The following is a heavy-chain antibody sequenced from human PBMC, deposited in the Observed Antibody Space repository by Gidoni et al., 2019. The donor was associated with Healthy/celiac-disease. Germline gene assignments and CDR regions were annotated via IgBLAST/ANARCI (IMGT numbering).Heavy chain of an antibody. V-gene: IGHV4-34*01. D-gene: IGHD3-3*01. CDR1: GGSFSGYY. CDR2: INHSGST. CDR3: ARGYYDFWSGYSHYYYGMDV. J-gene: IGHJ6*02. Sequence: QVQLQQWGAGLLKPSETLSLTCAVYGGSFSGYYWSWIRQPPGKGLEWIGEINHSGSTNYNPSLKSRVIISVDTSKNQFSLKLSSVTAADTAVYYCARGYYDFWSGYSHYYYGMDVWGQGTTVTVSS.